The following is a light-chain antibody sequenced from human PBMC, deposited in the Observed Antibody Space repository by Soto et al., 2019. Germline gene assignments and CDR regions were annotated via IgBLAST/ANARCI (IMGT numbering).Light chain of an antibody. J-gene: IGLJ1*01. CDR1: SSDVGGYNF. V-gene: IGLV2-14*01. Sequence: QSVLAQPASVSGSPGQSITISCTGTSSDVGGYNFVSWYQQHPGKAPKLMISEVSNRPSGVSNRFSGSKSGNTASLTISGLQTEEEADYYCSSYTITTALVFGSGTKVTVL. CDR2: EVS. CDR3: SSYTITTALV.